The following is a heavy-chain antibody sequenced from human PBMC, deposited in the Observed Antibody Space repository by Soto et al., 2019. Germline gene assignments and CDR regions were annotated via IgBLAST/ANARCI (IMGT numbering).Heavy chain of an antibody. D-gene: IGHD3-10*01. CDR2: IIPILGLT. CDR3: ATAYQLLEY. CDR1: GGAFSSYT. Sequence: QVQLVQSGAEVRKPGSSVKVSCKASGGAFSSYTINWVRQAPGQGLEWMGRIIPILGLTNYARKFRGRVTITADTSSTTAYVELNNLRSEDTAIYYCATAYQLLEYWGQGTHVTVSS. V-gene: IGHV1-69*02. J-gene: IGHJ4*02.